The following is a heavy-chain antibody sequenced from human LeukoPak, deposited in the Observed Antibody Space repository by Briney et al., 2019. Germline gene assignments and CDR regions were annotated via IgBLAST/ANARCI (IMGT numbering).Heavy chain of an antibody. D-gene: IGHD3-22*01. J-gene: IGHJ4*02. CDR3: AREGGEHYYDSSGSSDY. CDR2: ISAYNCNT. Sequence: ASVNVSCKASGYTFTSYGISWVRQAPGQGLEWMEWISAYNCNTNYAQKLQGRGTMTTDPYKRTAYMELRSLRSDDTAVYYCAREGGEHYYDSSGSSDYWGQGTLVTVSS. CDR1: GYTFTSYG. V-gene: IGHV1-18*01.